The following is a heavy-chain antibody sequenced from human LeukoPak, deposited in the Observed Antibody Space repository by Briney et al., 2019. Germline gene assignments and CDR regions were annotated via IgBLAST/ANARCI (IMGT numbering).Heavy chain of an antibody. D-gene: IGHD3/OR15-3a*01. CDR1: GFTFSSYW. CDR3: ARARGNNYGFFDY. Sequence: GGSLRLSCAASGFTFSSYWMHWVRQAPGKGLVWVSRINSDGSRTYYADSVKGRFTISIDNAKNTLYLQMNSLRAEDTAVYYCARARGNNYGFFDYWGQGILVTVSS. V-gene: IGHV3-74*01. CDR2: INSDGSRT. J-gene: IGHJ4*02.